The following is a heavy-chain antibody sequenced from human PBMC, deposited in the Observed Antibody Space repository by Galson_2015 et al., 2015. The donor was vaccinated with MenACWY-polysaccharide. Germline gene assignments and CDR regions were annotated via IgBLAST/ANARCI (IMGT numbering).Heavy chain of an antibody. J-gene: IGHJ6*02. CDR2: IRPSGGT. CDR1: GPSMRTNNYF. V-gene: IGHV4-39*01. Sequence: LSLTCTVSGPSMRTNNYFWAWIRQPPGKGLEWLGRIRPSGGTYYTPSLKSPLPLHVDTAKNQFSLEFNSVTAADTAVYFCVRNGDWSVFDYDGMDGWGQGTTVIVAS. CDR3: VRNGDWSVFDYDGMDG. D-gene: IGHD3-3*01.